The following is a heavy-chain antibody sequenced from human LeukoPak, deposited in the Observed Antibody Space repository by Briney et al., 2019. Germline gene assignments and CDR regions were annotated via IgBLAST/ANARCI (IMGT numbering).Heavy chain of an antibody. CDR1: GGSFSGYY. CDR3: ARESRCSGGSCYGNNWFDP. D-gene: IGHD2-15*01. J-gene: IGHJ5*02. V-gene: IGHV4-34*01. Sequence: PSETLSLTCAVYGGSFSGYYWSWIRQPPGKGLEWIGEINHSGSTNYNPSLKSRVTISVDTSKNQFSLKLSSVTAADAAVYYCARESRCSGGSCYGNNWFDPWGQGTLVTVSS. CDR2: INHSGST.